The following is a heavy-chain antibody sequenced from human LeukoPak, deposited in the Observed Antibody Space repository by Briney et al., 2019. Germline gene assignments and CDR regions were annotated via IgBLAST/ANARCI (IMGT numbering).Heavy chain of an antibody. D-gene: IGHD2-21*02. J-gene: IGHJ4*02. V-gene: IGHV4-34*01. CDR3: ARGSAYCGGDCSTPSFDY. CDR2: INHSGST. CDR1: GGSFSGYY. Sequence: SETLSLTCAVYGGSFSGYYWSWIRQPPGKGLEWIGEINHSGSTNYNPSLKSRVTISVGTSKNQFSLKLSSVTAADTAVYYCARGSAYCGGDCSTPSFDYWGQGTLVTVSS.